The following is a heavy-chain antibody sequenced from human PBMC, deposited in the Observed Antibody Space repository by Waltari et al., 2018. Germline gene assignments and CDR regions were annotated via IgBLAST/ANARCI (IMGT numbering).Heavy chain of an antibody. CDR3: AAIRGGLCDY. V-gene: IGHV4-34*01. CDR2: IKHRGST. D-gene: IGHD3-16*01. CDR1: GGSFSCYY. J-gene: IGHJ4*02. Sequence: QVQLQQWGAGLLKPSELLSLTCAVYGGSFSCYYWSWNRQPPGKGLELIGEIKHRGSTNYNPSLKSRVTISVDTSKNQFSLKLSSVTAADTAVYYCAAIRGGLCDYWGQGTLVTVSS.